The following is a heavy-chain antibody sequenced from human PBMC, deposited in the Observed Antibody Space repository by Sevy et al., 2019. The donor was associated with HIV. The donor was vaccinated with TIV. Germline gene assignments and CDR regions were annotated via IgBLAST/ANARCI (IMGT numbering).Heavy chain of an antibody. D-gene: IGHD4-17*01. CDR3: ARPRANYVDNYFFYAMDV. CDR1: GFAFSNYYA. V-gene: IGHV3-30-3*01. J-gene: IGHJ6*02. CDR2: ISYDGNDK. Sequence: GGSLRLSCAASGFAFSNYYAMYWVRQAPGKGLKWVVLISYDGNDKYYADSVKGRFTISRDNFKNTLYLQMNSLTAEDTAVYYCARPRANYVDNYFFYAMDVWGQGTTVTVSS.